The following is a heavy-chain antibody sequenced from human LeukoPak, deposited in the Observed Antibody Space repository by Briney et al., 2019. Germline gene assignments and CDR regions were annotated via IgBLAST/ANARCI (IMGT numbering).Heavy chain of an antibody. CDR3: ALGLYDILTGYLFDY. CDR1: GGTFSSYA. D-gene: IGHD3-9*01. CDR2: IIPIFGTA. Sequence: ASVKVSCKASGGTFSSYAIGWVRQAPGQGLEWMGGIIPIFGTANYAQKFQGRVTITADESTSTAYMELSSLRSEDTAVYYCALGLYDILTGYLFDYWGQGTLVTVSS. V-gene: IGHV1-69*13. J-gene: IGHJ4*02.